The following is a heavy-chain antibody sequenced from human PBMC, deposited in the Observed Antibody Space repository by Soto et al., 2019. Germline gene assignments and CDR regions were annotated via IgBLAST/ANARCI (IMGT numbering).Heavy chain of an antibody. J-gene: IGHJ3*02. Sequence: PSETLSLTCAVYGGSFSGYYWNWLRQPPGKGLEWIGQINYSGSTDYNPSLKSRVTISVDTSKNQFSLKLTSVTAADTAVYYCARDGGSSHDAFAIWGQGTMVTVSS. CDR2: INYSGST. V-gene: IGHV4-34*01. CDR3: ARDGGSSHDAFAI. D-gene: IGHD1-26*01. CDR1: GGSFSGYY.